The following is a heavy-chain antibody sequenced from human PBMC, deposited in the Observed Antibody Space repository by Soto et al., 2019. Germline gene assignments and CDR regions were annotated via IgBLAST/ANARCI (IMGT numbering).Heavy chain of an antibody. CDR3: LTLLCATTXCWTGSRPFFDY. CDR2: IYPAASDA. CDR1: GYSFSNYW. J-gene: IGHJ4*02. Sequence: GESLKISCKGSGYSFSNYWIAWLRQMPGKGLEWMGIIYPAASDARYSPSFQGQVTISVDNSISTAYLQWSSLKASDTAMYYCLTLLCATTXCWTGSRPFFDYWGQGALVTVSS. V-gene: IGHV5-51*01. D-gene: IGHD2-2*01.